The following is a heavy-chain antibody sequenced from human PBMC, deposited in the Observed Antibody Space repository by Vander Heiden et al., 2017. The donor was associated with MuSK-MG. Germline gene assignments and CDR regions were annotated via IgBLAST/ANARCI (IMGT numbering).Heavy chain of an antibody. D-gene: IGHD6-6*01. CDR2: IWYDGSNK. J-gene: IGHJ3*02. CDR3: STVVGYSSSSEAFDI. CDR1: GFTFSSYG. Sequence: QVQLVESGGGVVQPGRSLRLSCAASGFTFSSYGMHWVRQAPGKGLEWVAVIWYDGSNKYYADSVKGRFTISRDNSKNTLYLQMNSLRAEDTAVYYCSTVVGYSSSSEAFDIWGQGTMVTVSS. V-gene: IGHV3-33*01.